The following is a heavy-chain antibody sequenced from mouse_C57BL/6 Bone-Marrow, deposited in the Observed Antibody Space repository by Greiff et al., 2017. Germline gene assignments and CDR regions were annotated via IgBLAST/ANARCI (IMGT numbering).Heavy chain of an antibody. V-gene: IGHV1-85*01. CDR2: FYPRDGST. CDR1: GYTFTSYD. D-gene: IGHD1-1*01. Sequence: QVQLKESGPELVKPGASVKLSCKASGYTFTSYDINWVKHRPGQGLELIGWFYPRDGSTKYNEKFQGQAPLTVETSSSTAYMELHGLTSEDSAVYFGARHYYGSSYVYCDYWGKGTTLTVSS. J-gene: IGHJ2*01. CDR3: ARHYYGSSYVYCDY.